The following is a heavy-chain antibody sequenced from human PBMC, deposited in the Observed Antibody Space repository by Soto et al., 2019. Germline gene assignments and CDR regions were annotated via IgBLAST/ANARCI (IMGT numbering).Heavy chain of an antibody. CDR1: GYTFTGYY. D-gene: IGHD6-19*01. V-gene: IGHV1-2*02. Sequence: QVQLVQSGADVNKPGASVKVSCKASGYTFTGYYMHWVRQAHGQGLEWMGWINPNSGGTNYAQKFQGRVTMTRDTSISTAYMELSRLRSDDTAVYYCARGAGAVAGTRWYFDLWGRGTLVTVSS. CDR3: ARGAGAVAGTRWYFDL. J-gene: IGHJ2*01. CDR2: INPNSGGT.